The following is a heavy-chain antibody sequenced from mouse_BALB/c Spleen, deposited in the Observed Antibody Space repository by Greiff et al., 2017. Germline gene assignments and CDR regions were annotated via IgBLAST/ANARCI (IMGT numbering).Heavy chain of an antibody. V-gene: IGHV1S137*01. J-gene: IGHJ2*01. CDR1: GYTFTDYA. CDR2: ISTYYGDA. Sequence: QVQLKQSGAELVRPGVSVKISCKGSGYTFTDYAMHWVKQSHAKSLEWIGVISTYYGDASYNQKFKGKATMTVDKSSSTAYMELARLTSEDSAIYYCARSRTGFDYWGQGTTLTVSS. CDR3: ARSRTGFDY. D-gene: IGHD4-1*01.